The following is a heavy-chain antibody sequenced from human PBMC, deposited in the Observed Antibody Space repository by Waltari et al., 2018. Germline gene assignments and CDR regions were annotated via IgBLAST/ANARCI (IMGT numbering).Heavy chain of an antibody. V-gene: IGHV4-34*01. CDR1: GGSFSGYY. Sequence: QVQLQQWGAGLLKPSETLSLTCAVYGGSFSGYYWSWIRQPPGKGLEWIGETNHSGSTNYNPSLKSRVTISVDTSKNQFSLKLSSVTAADTAVYYCARFRYYYDSSGYPTYYYYGMDVWGQGTTVTVSS. D-gene: IGHD3-22*01. CDR3: ARFRYYYDSSGYPTYYYYGMDV. CDR2: TNHSGST. J-gene: IGHJ6*02.